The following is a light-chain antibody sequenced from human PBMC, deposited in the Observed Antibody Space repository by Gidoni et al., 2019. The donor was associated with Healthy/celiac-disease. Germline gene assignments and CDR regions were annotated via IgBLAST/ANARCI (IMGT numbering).Light chain of an antibody. CDR2: GSS. CDR3: QQYGSSPLT. J-gene: IGKJ4*01. V-gene: IGKV3-20*01. CDR1: QSVSRSY. Sequence: EIVLTQSPVTLSLSPGERATLTCRASQSVSRSYLAWYQQKPCQAPRLLIYGSSSRATGIPDRFSGSGSGTDFTLTISRLEPEDFAVYYCQQYGSSPLTFGGGTKVEIK.